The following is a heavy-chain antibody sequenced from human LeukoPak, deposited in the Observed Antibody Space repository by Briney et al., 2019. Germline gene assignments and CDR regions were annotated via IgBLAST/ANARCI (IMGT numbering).Heavy chain of an antibody. CDR3: AREDGYCSGGNCYSYFDS. CDR2: IKKTGTET. CDR1: GFSFSHFW. D-gene: IGHD2-15*01. J-gene: IGHJ4*02. Sequence: QPGGSLRLSCVASGFSFSHFWMSWVRQAPGKGLEWVAYIKKTGTETYYVDSVKGRFTITRDNTRNSLFLQMHSLRAEDTAVYFCAREDGYCSGGNCYSYFDSWGQGTLVTVSS. V-gene: IGHV3-7*01.